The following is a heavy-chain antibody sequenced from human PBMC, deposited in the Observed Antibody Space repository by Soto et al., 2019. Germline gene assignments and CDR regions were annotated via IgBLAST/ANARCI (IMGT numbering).Heavy chain of an antibody. Sequence: SETLSLTCTVSGGSISSNYWSWIRRPPGKGLEWIGYIYYSGSTNYNPSLKSRVTISVDTSKNQFSLKLSSVTAADTAVYYCARDGIAAAGGDYYYGMDVWGQGTTVTVSS. CDR3: ARDGIAAAGGDYYYGMDV. D-gene: IGHD6-13*01. V-gene: IGHV4-59*12. CDR1: GGSISSNY. CDR2: IYYSGST. J-gene: IGHJ6*02.